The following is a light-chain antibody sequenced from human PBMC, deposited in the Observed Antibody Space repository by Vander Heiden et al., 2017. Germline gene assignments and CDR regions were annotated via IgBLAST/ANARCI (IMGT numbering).Light chain of an antibody. V-gene: IGLV1-40*01. CDR3: QAYDSSLSGPYV. J-gene: IGLJ1*01. Sequence: QSVLTQPPSVSEAPGQRVIISCTGSSSNIGAGYYVHWYQQFPGAAPKLLISDNNNRPSGVPDRFSGSRSGTSASLVITGLQAEDEADYYCQAYDSSLSGPYVFGTGTKVTVL. CDR2: DNN. CDR1: SSNIGAGYY.